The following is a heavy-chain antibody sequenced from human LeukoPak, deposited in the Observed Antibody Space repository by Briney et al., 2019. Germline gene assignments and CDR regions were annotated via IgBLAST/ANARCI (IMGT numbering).Heavy chain of an antibody. D-gene: IGHD3-3*01. Sequence: GGSLRLSCAASGFTVSSNYMSWVRQAPGKGLEWVSVIYSGGSTYYADSVKGRFSISRDNSKNTLYLQMNSLRAEDTAVYYCARATGGFWSGYYTTGFDYWGQGTLVTVSS. CDR2: IYSGGST. V-gene: IGHV3-66*01. CDR3: ARATGGFWSGYYTTGFDY. J-gene: IGHJ4*02. CDR1: GFTVSSNY.